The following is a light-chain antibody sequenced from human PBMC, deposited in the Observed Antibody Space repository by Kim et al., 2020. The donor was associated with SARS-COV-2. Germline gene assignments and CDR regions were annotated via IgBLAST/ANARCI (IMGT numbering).Light chain of an antibody. Sequence: VTFSCTGSSSIIGAGYDVHWYQQLPGTAPKLLIYGNSNRPSGVPDRFSGSKSGTSASLAITGLQAEDEADYYCQSYDSSLSGSGVFGTGTKVTVL. CDR3: QSYDSSLSGSGV. V-gene: IGLV1-40*01. J-gene: IGLJ1*01. CDR1: SSIIGAGYD. CDR2: GNS.